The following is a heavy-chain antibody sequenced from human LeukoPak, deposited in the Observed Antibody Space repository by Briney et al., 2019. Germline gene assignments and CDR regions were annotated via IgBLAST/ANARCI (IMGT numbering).Heavy chain of an antibody. CDR3: ARSSTSWPTRPFDP. Sequence: SQTLSLTCAISGDSVSSNSAAWNWIRQSPSRGLEWLGRTYYRSKWFNDYAVSVKSRITINPDTSKDQFPLQLTSVTPEATAVYSCARSSTSWPTRPFDPWGQGTLVTVSS. V-gene: IGHV6-1*01. CDR2: TYYRSKWFN. J-gene: IGHJ5*02. D-gene: IGHD2-2*01. CDR1: GDSVSSNSAA.